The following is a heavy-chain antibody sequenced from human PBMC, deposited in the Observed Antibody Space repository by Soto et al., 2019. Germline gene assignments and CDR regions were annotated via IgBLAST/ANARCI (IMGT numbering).Heavy chain of an antibody. CDR3: ATIAVPPAFDI. V-gene: IGHV4-34*01. J-gene: IGHJ3*02. Sequence: SETLSLTCAVYGGSFSGYYWSWIRQPPGKGLEWIGEINHSGSTNYNPSLKSRVTISVDTSKNQFSLKLSSVTAADTAVYYCATIAVPPAFDIWGQGTMVTVSS. CDR1: GGSFSGYY. CDR2: INHSGST. D-gene: IGHD6-19*01.